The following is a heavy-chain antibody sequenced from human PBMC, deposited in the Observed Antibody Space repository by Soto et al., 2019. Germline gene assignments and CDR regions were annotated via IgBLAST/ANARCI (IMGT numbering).Heavy chain of an antibody. V-gene: IGHV4-59*08. CDR3: ARHDSPAELYFDY. CDR2: IYYSGST. D-gene: IGHD2-15*01. CDR1: GGSISSYY. Sequence: SETLSLTCTVSGGSISSYYWSWIRQPPGKGLEWIGYIYYSGSTNYNPSLKSRVTISVDTSKNQFSLKLSSVTAADTAVYYCARHDSPAELYFDYWGQGTLVTVSS. J-gene: IGHJ4*02.